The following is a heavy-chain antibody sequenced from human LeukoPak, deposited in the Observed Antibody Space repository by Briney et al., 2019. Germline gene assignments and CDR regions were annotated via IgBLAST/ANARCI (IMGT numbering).Heavy chain of an antibody. CDR1: GYTFTSYG. CDR3: ARAYCSSTSCRPFDY. J-gene: IGHJ4*02. D-gene: IGHD2-2*01. CDR2: ISAYNGNT. Sequence: GASVKVSCKASGYTFTSYGISWVRQAPGQGLEWMGWISAYNGNTNYAQKLQGRVTMTTDTSTSTAYMELRSLRSDDTAVYYCARAYCSSTSCRPFDYWGQGTLVTVSS. V-gene: IGHV1-18*01.